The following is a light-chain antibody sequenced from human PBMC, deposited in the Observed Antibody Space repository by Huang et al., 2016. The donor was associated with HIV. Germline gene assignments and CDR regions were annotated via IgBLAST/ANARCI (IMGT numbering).Light chain of an antibody. CDR2: AAS. CDR3: QQYNNWPPWT. CDR1: QSITSN. J-gene: IGKJ1*01. V-gene: IGKV3-15*01. Sequence: EIVMTQSPATLSVSPGERATLSCRASQSITSNLAGYQQKPGQAPRLLIYAASPRATGIPARFSGSGSGTEFTLSISSLQSEDFAVYYCQQYNNWPPWTFGQGTKVEIK.